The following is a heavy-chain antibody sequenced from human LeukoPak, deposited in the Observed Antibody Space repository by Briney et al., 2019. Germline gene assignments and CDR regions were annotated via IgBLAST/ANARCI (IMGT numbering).Heavy chain of an antibody. CDR3: ARSVVVVAATDY. V-gene: IGHV3-15*01. D-gene: IGHD2-15*01. CDR1: GFTFRNAW. Sequence: GGSLRLSCAASGFTFRNAWMSWVRQAPGKGLEWVARIKSKTDGGTTDYAAPVKGRFTVSRDDSENTLFLQMNSLRAEDTAVYYCARSVVVVAATDYWGQGTLVTVSS. J-gene: IGHJ4*02. CDR2: IKSKTDGGTT.